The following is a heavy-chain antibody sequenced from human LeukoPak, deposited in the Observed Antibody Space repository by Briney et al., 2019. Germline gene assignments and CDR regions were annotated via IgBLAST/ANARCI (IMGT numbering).Heavy chain of an antibody. Sequence: SETLSLTCTVSGGSISSSNYYWGWIRQPPGKGLEWIGSIYYSGSTYYNPSLKSRVTISVDTSKNQFSLKPSSVTAADTAVYYCARLTPYYYDSSGYYFDYWGQGTLVTVSS. J-gene: IGHJ4*02. V-gene: IGHV4-39*01. D-gene: IGHD3-22*01. CDR3: ARLTPYYYDSSGYYFDY. CDR2: IYYSGST. CDR1: GGSISSSNYY.